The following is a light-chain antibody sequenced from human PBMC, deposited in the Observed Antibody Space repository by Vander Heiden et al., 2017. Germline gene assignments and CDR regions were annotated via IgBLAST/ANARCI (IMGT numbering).Light chain of an antibody. V-gene: IGKV1-39*01. CDR3: QQGVRVPCT. J-gene: IGKJ2*02. CDR1: QAIASF. CDR2: DTS. Sequence: DIQMTQSPSSLYASVGDRVSITCRASQAIASFLNWYQQRPGMAPKLLIYDTSSLQSGVPSRFRGSGSGTQFTLTISNLQPEDMATYYCQQGVRVPCTFGQGTKMQIK.